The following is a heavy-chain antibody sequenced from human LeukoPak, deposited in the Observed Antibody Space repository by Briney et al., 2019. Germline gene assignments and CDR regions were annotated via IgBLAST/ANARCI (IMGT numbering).Heavy chain of an antibody. D-gene: IGHD3-10*01. CDR1: GFTFSSYA. J-gene: IGHJ4*02. Sequence: PGGSLRLSCAASGFTFSSYAMSWVRQAPGKGLEWVSTISGSDSSTYYADSVKGRFTISRDNAKNSLYLQMNSLRAEDTALYYCAKDMGSGSYYHLIDYWGQGTLVTVSS. V-gene: IGHV3-23*01. CDR3: AKDMGSGSYYHLIDY. CDR2: ISGSDSST.